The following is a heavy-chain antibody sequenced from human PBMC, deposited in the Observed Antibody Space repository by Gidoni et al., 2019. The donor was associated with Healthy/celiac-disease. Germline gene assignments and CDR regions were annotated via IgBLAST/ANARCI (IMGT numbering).Heavy chain of an antibody. J-gene: IGHJ2*01. CDR1: GFTFSSYA. CDR2: ISGSGGST. V-gene: IGHV3-23*04. D-gene: IGHD1-26*01. CDR3: AKKCLKELYMSSWYFDL. Sequence: EVQLVDSGGGLVQPGGSLRLSCAASGFTFSSYAMSWVRQAPGKGLEWVSAISGSGGSTYYADAVKGRFTISRDNAKNTLYLQMNSLRAEDTAVYYCAKKCLKELYMSSWYFDLWGRGTLVTVSS.